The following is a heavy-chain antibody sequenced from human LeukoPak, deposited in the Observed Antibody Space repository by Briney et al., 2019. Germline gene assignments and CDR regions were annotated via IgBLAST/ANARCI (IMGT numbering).Heavy chain of an antibody. J-gene: IGHJ4*02. CDR2: ISRGGDNT. Sequence: GGSLRLSCAASGFTFSSYAMSWVRQAPGKGLEWVSSISRGGDNTYYADSVEGRFTISRDNFKNTVYLQMNSLRAEDAAVYYCAKDPVEYSSGWSLGYWGQGTLVTVSS. CDR3: AKDPVEYSSGWSLGY. D-gene: IGHD6-19*01. CDR1: GFTFSSYA. V-gene: IGHV3-23*01.